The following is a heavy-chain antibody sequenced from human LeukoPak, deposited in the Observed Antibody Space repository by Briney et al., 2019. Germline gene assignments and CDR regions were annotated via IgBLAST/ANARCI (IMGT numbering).Heavy chain of an antibody. Sequence: ASVKVSCKASGYTFTSYYMHWVRQAPGQGLEWMGIISPSGGSTSYAQKFQGRVTMTRDTSTSTVYMELSSLRSEDTAVYYCARYSYDILTGYPKGWFDPWGQGTLVTVSS. CDR1: GYTFTSYY. J-gene: IGHJ5*02. CDR3: ARYSYDILTGYPKGWFDP. D-gene: IGHD3-9*01. V-gene: IGHV1-46*01. CDR2: ISPSGGST.